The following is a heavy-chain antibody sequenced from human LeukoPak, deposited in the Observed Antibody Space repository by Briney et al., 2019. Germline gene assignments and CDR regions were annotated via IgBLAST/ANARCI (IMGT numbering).Heavy chain of an antibody. CDR1: GYTFTGYY. Sequence: ASVKVSCKASGYTFTGYYMHWVRQAPGQGLEWMGWINPNSGGTNYAQKFQGRVTMTRDTSISTAYMELSRLRSDDTAVYYCARLGPYYYDSSGYSFAGNYYYYYMDVWGKGTTVTISS. CDR3: ARLGPYYYDSSGYSFAGNYYYYYMDV. J-gene: IGHJ6*03. D-gene: IGHD3-22*01. V-gene: IGHV1-2*02. CDR2: INPNSGGT.